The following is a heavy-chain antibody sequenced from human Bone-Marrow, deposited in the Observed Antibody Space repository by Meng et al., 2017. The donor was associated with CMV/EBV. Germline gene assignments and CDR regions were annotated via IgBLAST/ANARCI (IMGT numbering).Heavy chain of an antibody. V-gene: IGHV6-1*01. Sequence: VASNSAAWNWIRQSPSRGLEWLGRTYYRSKWYNDYAVSVTGRITINPDTSKNQFSLKLSSVTAADTAVYYCARGLEQWPAVWYFDLWGRGTLVTVSS. CDR2: TYYRSKWYN. CDR1: VASNSAA. J-gene: IGHJ2*01. D-gene: IGHD6-19*01. CDR3: ARGLEQWPAVWYFDL.